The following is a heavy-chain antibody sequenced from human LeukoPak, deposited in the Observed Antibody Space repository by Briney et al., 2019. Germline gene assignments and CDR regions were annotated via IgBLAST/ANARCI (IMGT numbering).Heavy chain of an antibody. D-gene: IGHD3-22*01. CDR3: ARQDYYDSRGYNDAFDI. V-gene: IGHV3-11*01. CDR2: ISSSGSTI. Sequence: GGSLRPSCAVSGFTLSDYYMSWIRQAPGKGLEWVSYISSSGSTIYYADSVKGLFTISSDNAKSSLYLQMNSLRAEGTAVYYGARQDYYDSRGYNDAFDIWGQGTIVTVSS. J-gene: IGHJ3*02. CDR1: GFTLSDYY.